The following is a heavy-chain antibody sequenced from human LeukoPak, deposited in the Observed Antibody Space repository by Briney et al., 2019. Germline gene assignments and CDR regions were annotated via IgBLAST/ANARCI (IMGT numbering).Heavy chain of an antibody. CDR1: RFTVSSNY. Sequence: GGSLRLSCAASRFTVSSNYMSWVRQAPGKGLEWVSVIYSGGTTYYADSVKGRFTISRDNSKNTLYLQMNSLRAEDTAVYYCARDLSSSWGGGMDVWGKGTTVTVSS. D-gene: IGHD6-13*01. CDR2: IYSGGTT. V-gene: IGHV3-53*01. J-gene: IGHJ6*04. CDR3: ARDLSSSWGGGMDV.